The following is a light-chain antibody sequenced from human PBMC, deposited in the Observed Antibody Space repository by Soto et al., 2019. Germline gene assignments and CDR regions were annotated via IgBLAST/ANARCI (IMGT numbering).Light chain of an antibody. CDR1: QSVSNNY. CDR3: QKYGSSPPYT. V-gene: IGKV3-20*01. Sequence: EVVLTQSPGTLSLSPGERATLSCRASQSVSNNYFAWYQQKPGQAPRLLIFGSSDRATGIPDRFSGSGSGTDFTLTISSLEPEDFEVYYCQKYGSSPPYTFGQGTKLEIK. CDR2: GSS. J-gene: IGKJ2*01.